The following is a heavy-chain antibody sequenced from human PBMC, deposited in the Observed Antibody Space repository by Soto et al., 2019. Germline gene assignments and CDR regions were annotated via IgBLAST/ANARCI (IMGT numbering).Heavy chain of an antibody. CDR1: GFTFSRYT. D-gene: IGHD3-10*01. CDR3: ARVVDYCGHDYYYGMDF. CDR2: ISSSSSYI. V-gene: IGHV3-21*01. Sequence: EVQLVESGGGLVKPGGSLRLSCAASGFTFSRYTMNWVRQAPGKGLEWVSYISSSSSYIQYADSVKGRFSISRDNAKNALSLQLLSLRAEDAAVYYCARVVDYCGHDYYYGMDFWGQGTTVTVSS. J-gene: IGHJ6*02.